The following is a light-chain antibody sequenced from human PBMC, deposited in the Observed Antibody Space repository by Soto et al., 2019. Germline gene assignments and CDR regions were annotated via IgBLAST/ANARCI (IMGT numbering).Light chain of an antibody. CDR3: AAWDDSLNALL. CDR1: SSNIGNNP. J-gene: IGLJ2*01. V-gene: IGLV1-44*01. CDR2: TSD. Sequence: QLVLTQPPSASGTPGQRVTISCSGSSSNIGNNPVNWYQQLPGAAPKLLIFTSDQRPSGVPDRFSGSKSVTSASLAISGLQSEDEADYYCAAWDDSLNALLFGGGTKLTVL.